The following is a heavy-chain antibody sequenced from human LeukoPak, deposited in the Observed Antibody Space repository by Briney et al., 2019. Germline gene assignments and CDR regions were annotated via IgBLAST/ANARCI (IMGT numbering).Heavy chain of an antibody. D-gene: IGHD2-15*01. V-gene: IGHV3-23*01. Sequence: GGSLRLSCAASGFTFNNYAMSWVRQAPGKGLEWVSTINHNGGRTYYADSLEGRFAISRDNSKSTLFLQMHSLRAEDTAVYYCAKADRVASAATLDYWGQGTLVTVSS. CDR1: GFTFNNYA. J-gene: IGHJ4*02. CDR2: INHNGGRT. CDR3: AKADRVASAATLDY.